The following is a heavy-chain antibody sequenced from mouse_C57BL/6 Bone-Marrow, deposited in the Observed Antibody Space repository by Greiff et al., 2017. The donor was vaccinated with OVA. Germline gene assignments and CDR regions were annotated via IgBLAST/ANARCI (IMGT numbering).Heavy chain of an antibody. D-gene: IGHD1-1*01. CDR1: GFSLTSYG. CDR3: ASVYYYGRAWFAY. J-gene: IGHJ3*01. Sequence: VKLMESGPGLVAPSQSLSITCTVSGFSLTSYGVDWVRQSPGKGLEWLGVIWGVGSTNYNSALKSRLSISKDNSKSQVFLKMNSLQTDDTAMYYCASVYYYGRAWFAYWGQGTLVTVSA. V-gene: IGHV2-6*01. CDR2: IWGVGST.